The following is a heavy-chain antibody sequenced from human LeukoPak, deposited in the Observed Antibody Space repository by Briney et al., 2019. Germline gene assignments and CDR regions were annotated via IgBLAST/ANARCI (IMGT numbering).Heavy chain of an antibody. CDR1: GYTFTTYY. Sequence: ASVKVSCKASGYTFTTYYMHWVRQAPGQGLEWMGIINPSGGSTTYAQKFQGRVTMTRDTSTSTVYMELSSLRSEDTAVFFCARAFTVRSRIAYWGQGTLVTVSS. D-gene: IGHD4-11*01. V-gene: IGHV1-46*01. CDR2: INPSGGST. CDR3: ARAFTVRSRIAY. J-gene: IGHJ4*02.